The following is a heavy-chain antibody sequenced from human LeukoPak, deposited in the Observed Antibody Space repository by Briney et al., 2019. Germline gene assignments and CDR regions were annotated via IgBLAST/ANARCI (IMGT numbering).Heavy chain of an antibody. J-gene: IGHJ5*02. CDR3: ARADSGWYGNWFDP. D-gene: IGHD6-19*01. V-gene: IGHV4-39*07. CDR1: GASVSGSNYY. CDR2: IYSSGST. Sequence: SETLSLTCAVSGASVSGSNYYWGWIRQPPGKGLEWIGNIYSSGSTYYNASLQSRVTISIDTSKNQFSLRLNSVTAADTAMYFCARADSGWYGNWFDPWGQGTLVTVSS.